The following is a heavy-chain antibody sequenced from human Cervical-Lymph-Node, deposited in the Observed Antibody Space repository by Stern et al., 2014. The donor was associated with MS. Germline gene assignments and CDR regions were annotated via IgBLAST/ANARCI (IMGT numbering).Heavy chain of an antibody. J-gene: IGHJ5*02. D-gene: IGHD3-9*01. Sequence: VQLVESGGGLVKPGGSLRLSCAASGFTFSDHYMSWIRQAPGKGLEWISYISPSGTTIYYADSVKGRFTISRDNAENSVHLQMNSLRAEDTAVYYCARDHPYYDILTGPEAWIGPWGQGTPVTVSS. CDR2: ISPSGTTI. CDR1: GFTFSDHY. V-gene: IGHV3-11*01. CDR3: ARDHPYYDILTGPEAWIGP.